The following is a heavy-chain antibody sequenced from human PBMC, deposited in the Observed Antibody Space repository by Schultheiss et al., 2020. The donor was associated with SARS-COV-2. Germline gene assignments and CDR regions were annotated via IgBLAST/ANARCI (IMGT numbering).Heavy chain of an antibody. CDR1: GFIFSSYY. J-gene: IGHJ1*01. CDR3: AKAQSPGGIEYFQH. D-gene: IGHD4-23*01. V-gene: IGHV3-21*04. CDR2: ISSSGSTI. Sequence: GGSLRLSCAASGFIFSSYYMNWVRQAPGKGLEWVSSISSSGSTIYYADSVKGRFTISRDNAKNSLYLQMNSLRAEDTAVYYCAKAQSPGGIEYFQHWGQGTLVTVSS.